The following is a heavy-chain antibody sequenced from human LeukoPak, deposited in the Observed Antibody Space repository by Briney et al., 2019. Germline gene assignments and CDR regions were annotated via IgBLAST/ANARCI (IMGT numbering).Heavy chain of an antibody. CDR1: GGSISSGGYY. V-gene: IGHV4-31*03. J-gene: IGHJ5*02. D-gene: IGHD3-10*01. CDR2: IYYSGST. Sequence: SETLSLTCTVSGGSISSGGYYWSWIRQHPGKGLEWIGYIYYSGSTYYNPSLKSRVTISVDTSKNQFSLKLSSVTAADTAVYYCARGNEFTMDPEWWFDPWGQGTLVTVSS. CDR3: ARGNEFTMDPEWWFDP.